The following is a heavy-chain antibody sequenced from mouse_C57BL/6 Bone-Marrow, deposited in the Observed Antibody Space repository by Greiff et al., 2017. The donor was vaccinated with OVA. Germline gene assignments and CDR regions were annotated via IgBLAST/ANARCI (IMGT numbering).Heavy chain of an antibody. CDR3: ADSSGYVGAMDY. D-gene: IGHD3-2*02. CDR1: GYTFTDYN. Sequence: EVQLQQSGPELVKPGASVKMSCKASGYTFTDYNMHWVKQSHGKSLEWIGYINPNNGGTSYNQKFKGKATSTVNKSSSTAYMELRSLTSEDSAVYYCADSSGYVGAMDYWGQGTSVTVSS. J-gene: IGHJ4*01. CDR2: INPNNGGT. V-gene: IGHV1-22*01.